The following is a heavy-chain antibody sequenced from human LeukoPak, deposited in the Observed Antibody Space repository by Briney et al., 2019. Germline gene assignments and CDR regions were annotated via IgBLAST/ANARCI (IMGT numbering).Heavy chain of an antibody. CDR3: AKVPSGYSYGYDYFDY. V-gene: IGHV3-30*18. J-gene: IGHJ4*02. Sequence: QPGGSLRLSCAAPGFTFSSYGMHWVRQAPGKGLEWVAVISYDGSNKYYADSVKGRFTISRDNSKNTLYLQMNSLRAEDTAVYYCAKVPSGYSYGYDYFDYWGQGTLVTVSS. CDR1: GFTFSSYG. CDR2: ISYDGSNK. D-gene: IGHD5-18*01.